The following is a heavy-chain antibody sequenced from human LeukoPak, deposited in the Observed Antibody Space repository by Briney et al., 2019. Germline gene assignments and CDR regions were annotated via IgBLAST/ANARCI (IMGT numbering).Heavy chain of an antibody. Sequence: LPGGSLRLSCAASGFTFSTYALHWVRQAPGKGLDWVAAISKSGSTKYYAESVKGRFTISRDSSKNTLSLQMSSLRAEDTAVYYCAGGRGDYMDAWGKGTTVTV. CDR2: ISKSGSTK. CDR1: GFTFSTYA. V-gene: IGHV3-30-3*01. CDR3: AGGRGDYMDA. J-gene: IGHJ6*03.